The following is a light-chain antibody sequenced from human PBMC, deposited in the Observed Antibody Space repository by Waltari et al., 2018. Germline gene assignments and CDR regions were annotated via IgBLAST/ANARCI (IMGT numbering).Light chain of an antibody. CDR1: SSDVCGYNY. Sequence: QSALTQPPSASGSPGQSVTISCTGTSSDVCGYNYVSWYQQHPGKAPKLMIYEVSQRPSGVPARFSGSKSGNTASLTVSGLQAEDEADYYCSSYAGSNNVVFGGGTKLTVL. CDR2: EVS. V-gene: IGLV2-8*01. J-gene: IGLJ2*01. CDR3: SSYAGSNNVV.